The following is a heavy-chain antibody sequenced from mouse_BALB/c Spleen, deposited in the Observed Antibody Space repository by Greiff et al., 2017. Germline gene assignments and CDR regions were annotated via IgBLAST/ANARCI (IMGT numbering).Heavy chain of an antibody. J-gene: IGHJ3*01. Sequence: QVQLQQSGAELVKPGASVKLSCKTSGYTFTSYWIQWVKQRPGQGLGWIGEIFPGTGTTYYNEKFKGKATLTIDTSSSTAYMQLSSLTSEDSAVYFCARGYDYDDPFAYWGQGTLVTVSA. D-gene: IGHD2-4*01. CDR2: IFPGTGTT. CDR3: ARGYDYDDPFAY. V-gene: IGHV1S132*01. CDR1: GYTFTSYW.